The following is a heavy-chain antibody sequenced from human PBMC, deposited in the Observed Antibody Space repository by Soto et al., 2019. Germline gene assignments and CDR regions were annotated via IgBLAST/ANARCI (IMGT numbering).Heavy chain of an antibody. D-gene: IGHD3-22*01. V-gene: IGHV4-59*01. CDR1: GGSISSYY. CDR2: IYYSGST. CDR3: ARRDYYDSSGYSDAFDI. J-gene: IGHJ3*02. Sequence: SETLSLTCTVSGGSISSYYWSWIRQPPGKGLEWIGYIYYSGSTNYNPSLKSRVTISVDTSKNQFSLKLSSVTAADTAVYYCARRDYYDSSGYSDAFDIWGQGTMVTVSS.